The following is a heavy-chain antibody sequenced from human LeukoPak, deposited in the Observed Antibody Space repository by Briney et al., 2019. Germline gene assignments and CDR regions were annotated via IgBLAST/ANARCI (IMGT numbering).Heavy chain of an antibody. Sequence: SETLSLTCAVYGGSFSGYYWSWIRQPPGKGLEWIGEINHSGSTNYNPSLKSRVTISVDTSKNQFSLKLSSVTAADTAVYYCARAGSGYYYGYFDYWGQGTLVTVSS. CDR1: GGSFSGYY. V-gene: IGHV4-34*01. CDR3: ARAGSGYYYGYFDY. CDR2: INHSGST. D-gene: IGHD3-22*01. J-gene: IGHJ4*02.